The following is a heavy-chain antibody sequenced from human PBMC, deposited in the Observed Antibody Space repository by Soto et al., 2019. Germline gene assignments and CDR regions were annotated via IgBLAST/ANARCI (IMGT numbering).Heavy chain of an antibody. CDR2: ISSSGGVT. V-gene: IGHV3-23*01. J-gene: IGHJ4*02. Sequence: EVQLLESGGGLVQPGGSLRLSCAASGFTFSSYAMSWVRQAPGKGLEWASVISSSGGVTYYADSVKCRFTIYRDNFKNTLSLQINSLRADDTAVYYCTKRELIGDWDAHGAPTYVDYWGQGTLVTVSS. CDR1: GFTFSSYA. CDR3: TKRELIGDWDAHGAPTYVDY. D-gene: IGHD2-21*02.